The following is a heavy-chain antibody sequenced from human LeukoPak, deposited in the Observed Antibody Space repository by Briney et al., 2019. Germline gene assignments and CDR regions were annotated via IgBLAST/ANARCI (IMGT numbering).Heavy chain of an antibody. D-gene: IGHD3-3*01. CDR3: ARGPPSSFYDFWSGYYGPYYFDY. V-gene: IGHV1-2*02. CDR1: GYTFTGYY. J-gene: IGHJ4*02. Sequence: ASVKVSCKASGYTFTGYYMHWVRQAPGQGLEWMGWINPNSGGTNYVQKFQGRVTMTRDTSISTAYMELSRLRSDDTAVYYCARGPPSSFYDFWSGYYGPYYFDYWGQGTLVTVSS. CDR2: INPNSGGT.